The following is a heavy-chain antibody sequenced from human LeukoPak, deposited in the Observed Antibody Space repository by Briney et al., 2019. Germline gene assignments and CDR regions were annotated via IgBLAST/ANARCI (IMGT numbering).Heavy chain of an antibody. J-gene: IGHJ4*02. D-gene: IGHD2-15*01. Sequence: GASVKVSCKASGYTFTGYYMHWVRQAPGQGLEWMGWINPNSGGTNYAQKFQGRVTMTRDTSISTAYMELSKLRFDDTAVYYCARARVVAASTTPSYWGQGTLVTVSS. V-gene: IGHV1-2*02. CDR3: ARARVVAASTTPSY. CDR1: GYTFTGYY. CDR2: INPNSGGT.